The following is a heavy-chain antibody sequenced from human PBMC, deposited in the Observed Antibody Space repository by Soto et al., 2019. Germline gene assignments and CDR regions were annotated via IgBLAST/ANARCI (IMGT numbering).Heavy chain of an antibody. CDR1: GFTFSNGW. D-gene: IGHD5-18*01. J-gene: IGHJ4*02. Sequence: GGSLRLSCAASGFTFSNGWMSWVRQAPGKGLEWVGRIKSKSDGGTTDYADPVKGRFTISRDDSKNTLYLQMNSLRAEDTAVYYCAKDPIGPEDTAMVLEYYFDYWGQGTLVTVS. CDR3: AKDPIGPEDTAMVLEYYFDY. CDR2: IKSKSDGGTT. V-gene: IGHV3-15*01.